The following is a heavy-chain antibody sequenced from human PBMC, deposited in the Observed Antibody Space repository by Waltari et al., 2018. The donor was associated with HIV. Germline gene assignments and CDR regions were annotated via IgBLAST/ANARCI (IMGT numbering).Heavy chain of an antibody. V-gene: IGHV4-30-4*08. CDR3: ARVSFDRKGSYTSYFFES. J-gene: IGHJ4*02. CDR1: GDSFISPSYH. D-gene: IGHD3-9*01. CDR2: VFYNETT. Sequence: VQLFESGPGLVRPSQTLSLTCTVSGDSFISPSYHWAWIRQTPGEGLEWIGHVFYNETTSGNPSLKSRLSISIDKTKNQFSLKLDSVTAADTAVFFCARVSFDRKGSYTSYFFESWGGGISVTV.